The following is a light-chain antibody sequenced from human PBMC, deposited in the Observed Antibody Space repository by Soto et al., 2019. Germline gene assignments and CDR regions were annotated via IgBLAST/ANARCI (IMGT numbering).Light chain of an antibody. CDR1: QAIRTV. V-gene: IGKV1-6*01. CDR3: LLDFRYFWA. J-gene: IGKJ1*01. CDR2: AAS. Sequence: AIQLTQSPSSLYASVGDRVTITCRASQAIRTVLGWYQQKPGKVPKLLIYAASILQSGVPSRFSGSGSGTDFTLTISSLQPEDFATYYCLLDFRYFWAFGQGTKVEIK.